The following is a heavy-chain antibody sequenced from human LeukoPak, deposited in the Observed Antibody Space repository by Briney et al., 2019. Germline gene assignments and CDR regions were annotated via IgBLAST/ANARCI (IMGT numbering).Heavy chain of an antibody. CDR2: INHSGST. CDR1: GGSFSGYY. V-gene: IGHV4-34*01. J-gene: IGHJ5*02. CDR3: ARGPKLRARRANWFDP. Sequence: SETLSLTCAVYGGSFSGYYWSWIRQPPGKGLEWIGEINHSGSTNYNPSLKSRVTISVDTSKNQFSLKLSSVTAADTAVYYCARGPKLRARRANWFDPWGQGTLVTVSS. D-gene: IGHD6-25*01.